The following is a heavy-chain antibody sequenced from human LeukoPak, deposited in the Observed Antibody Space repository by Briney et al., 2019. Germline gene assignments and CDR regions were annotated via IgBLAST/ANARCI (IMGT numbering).Heavy chain of an antibody. CDR1: GFTFDDYA. J-gene: IGHJ4*02. D-gene: IGHD2-21*01. CDR2: ISWNSGSI. CDR3: ASCCGFDY. Sequence: GRSLRLSCAASGFTFDDYAMHWVRQAPGKGLEWVSGISWNSGSIGYADSVKGRFTISRDNAKNSLYLQMNSLRAEDTAVYYCASCCGFDYWGQGTLVTVSS. V-gene: IGHV3-9*01.